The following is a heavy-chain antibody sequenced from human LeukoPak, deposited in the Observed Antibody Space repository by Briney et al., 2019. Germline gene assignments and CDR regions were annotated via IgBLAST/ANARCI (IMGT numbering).Heavy chain of an antibody. J-gene: IGHJ3*02. CDR3: AGSIAAAGTSPFDI. CDR1: GFTFSDYY. D-gene: IGHD6-13*01. Sequence: PGGSLRLSCAASGFTFSDYYMSWIRQAPGKGLEWVSYISSSGSTIYYADSVKGRFTISRDNAKNSLYLQMNSLRAEDTAVYYCAGSIAAAGTSPFDIWGQGTMVTVSS. CDR2: ISSSGSTI. V-gene: IGHV3-11*01.